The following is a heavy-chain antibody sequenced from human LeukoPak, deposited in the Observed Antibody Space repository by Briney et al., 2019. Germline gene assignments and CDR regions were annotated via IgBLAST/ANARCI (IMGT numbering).Heavy chain of an antibody. V-gene: IGHV3-21*01. CDR1: GFTFSRFS. J-gene: IGHJ4*02. CDR2: ISSSSSYI. Sequence: GGSLTLSCAASGFTFSRFSMTWVRQAPGKGLEWVSSISSSSSYIYYRDSVKGRFTISRDNAKNSLYLQMHSPRAEDTAVYYCALVGATSWAPFDYWGQGTLVTVSS. D-gene: IGHD1-26*01. CDR3: ALVGATSWAPFDY.